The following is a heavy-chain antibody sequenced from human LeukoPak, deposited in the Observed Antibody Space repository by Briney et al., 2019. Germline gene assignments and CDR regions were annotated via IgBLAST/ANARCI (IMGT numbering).Heavy chain of an antibody. CDR3: ARISGSPSFGLDV. CDR2: IKPISVGT. J-gene: IGHJ6*01. V-gene: IGHV1-2*02. CDR1: GYTFTGYY. D-gene: IGHD1-26*01. Sequence: ASEKVSCKASGYTFTGYYMHWVRLAPGQGLGWMGWIKPISVGTNYAQKFPGRVTMTTDTYISPAYRELSSLRPDDTAVYYCARISGSPSFGLDVWGPGATVTASS.